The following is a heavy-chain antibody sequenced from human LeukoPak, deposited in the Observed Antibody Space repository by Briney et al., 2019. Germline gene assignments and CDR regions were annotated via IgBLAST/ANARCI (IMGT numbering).Heavy chain of an antibody. CDR3: ARMIDYNYGYAFDY. Sequence: PGGSLRLSCAASGFTLSIYTMNWVRQAPGKGLEWVSYMSTSGSISYADSEKGRFTISRDNAKNSLYLQMNSLRDEDTAVYYCARMIDYNYGYAFDYWGQGTLVTVSS. D-gene: IGHD5-18*01. CDR2: MSTSGSI. J-gene: IGHJ4*02. CDR1: GFTLSIYT. V-gene: IGHV3-48*02.